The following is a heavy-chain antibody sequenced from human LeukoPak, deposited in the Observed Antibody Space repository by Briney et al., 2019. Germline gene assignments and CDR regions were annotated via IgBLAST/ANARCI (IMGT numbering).Heavy chain of an antibody. V-gene: IGHV4-34*01. CDR1: GGSFSGYY. CDR2: INHSGST. D-gene: IGHD3-10*01. Sequence: SETLSLTCAVYGGSFSGYYWSWIRQPPGKGLEWIGEINHSGSTNYNPSLKSRVTISVDTSKNQLSLKLSSVTAADTAVYYCAEYYYGSGMVYWGQGTLVTVSS. J-gene: IGHJ4*02. CDR3: AEYYYGSGMVY.